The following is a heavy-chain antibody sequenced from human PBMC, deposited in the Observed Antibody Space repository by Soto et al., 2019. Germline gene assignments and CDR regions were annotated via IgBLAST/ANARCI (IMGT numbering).Heavy chain of an antibody. J-gene: IGHJ6*02. CDR3: AASIAPAGYYYCYYGMDV. CDR1: GFTFTSSA. CDR2: IVVGSGNT. V-gene: IGHV1-58*01. D-gene: IGHD6-13*01. Sequence: SVKVSCKASGFTFTSSAVQWVRQARGQRLEWIGWIVVGSGNTNYAQKFQERVTITRDMSTSTAYMELSSLRSEDTAVYYCAASIAPAGYYYCYYGMDVWGQGTTVTVSS.